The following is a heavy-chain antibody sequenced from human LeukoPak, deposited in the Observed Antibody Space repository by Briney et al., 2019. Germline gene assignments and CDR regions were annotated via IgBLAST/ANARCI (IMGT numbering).Heavy chain of an antibody. CDR1: GYTFTSYG. D-gene: IGHD5-18*01. V-gene: IGHV1-18*01. CDR3: ARVGYSYGYSLGY. J-gene: IGHJ4*02. CDR2: ISAYNGNT. Sequence: ASVKVSCKASGYTFTSYGISWVRQAPGQGLEWMGWISAYNGNTNYAQKFQGRVTMTRDTSISTAYMELSRLRSDDTAVYYCARVGYSYGYSLGYWGQGTLVTVSS.